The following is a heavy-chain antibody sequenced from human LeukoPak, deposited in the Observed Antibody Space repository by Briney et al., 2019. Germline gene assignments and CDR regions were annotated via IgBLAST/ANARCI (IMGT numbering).Heavy chain of an antibody. CDR1: GFTFSRYG. Sequence: GGSLRLSCAASGFTFSRYGMHWVRQAPGKGLEWVAFIRYDGSNKDSADSVKGRFTISRDNSKNTLFLEMNSLRAEDTAVYYCVQDNVGSGWPFDYWGRGTLVTVSS. J-gene: IGHJ4*02. V-gene: IGHV3-30*02. CDR2: IRYDGSNK. D-gene: IGHD6-19*01. CDR3: VQDNVGSGWPFDY.